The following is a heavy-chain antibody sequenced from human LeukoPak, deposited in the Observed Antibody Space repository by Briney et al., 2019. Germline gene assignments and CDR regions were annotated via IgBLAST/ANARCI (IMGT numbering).Heavy chain of an antibody. CDR1: GYTFTSYY. V-gene: IGHV1-46*01. J-gene: IGHJ4*02. CDR2: INPSSGTT. Sequence: ASVKVSCKASGYTFTSYYLHWVRQAPGQGLEWMGIINPSSGTTIYAQKFQGRVTMTRDTSTSTVYMELSSLRSEDTAVYYCARSIGAAGYVYWGQGTLVTVSS. CDR3: ARSIGAAGYVY. D-gene: IGHD6-13*01.